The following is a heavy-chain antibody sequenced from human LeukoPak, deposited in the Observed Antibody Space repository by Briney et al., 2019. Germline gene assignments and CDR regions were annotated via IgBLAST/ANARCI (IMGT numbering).Heavy chain of an antibody. D-gene: IGHD4-23*01. CDR1: GYSFTGNG. CDR3: VRDRGDIYGDNANFDY. Sequence: GASVKVSCKASGYSFTGNGISWVRQAPGQGLEWMGWISGYRGDTNYAQSLQDRVTMTTGTSTSTAYMELRSLRSDDTAVYYCVRDRGDIYGDNANFDYWGQGTLVTVST. CDR2: ISGYRGDT. J-gene: IGHJ4*02. V-gene: IGHV1-18*01.